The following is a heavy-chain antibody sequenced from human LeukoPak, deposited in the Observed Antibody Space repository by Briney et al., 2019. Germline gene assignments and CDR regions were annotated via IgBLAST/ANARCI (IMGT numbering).Heavy chain of an antibody. V-gene: IGHV4-34*01. CDR3: ARLKYYYDSSGYRAEYFQH. Sequence: PSETLSLTCAVYGGSFSGYYWSWIRQPPGKGLEWIGEINHSGSTNYNPSLKSRVTISVYTSKNQFSLKLSSLTAADTAVYYCARLKYYYDSSGYRAEYFQHWGQGTLVTVSS. CDR2: INHSGST. J-gene: IGHJ1*01. CDR1: GGSFSGYY. D-gene: IGHD3-22*01.